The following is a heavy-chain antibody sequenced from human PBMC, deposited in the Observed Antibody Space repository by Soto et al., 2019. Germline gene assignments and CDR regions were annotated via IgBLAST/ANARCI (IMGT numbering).Heavy chain of an antibody. J-gene: IGHJ3*02. V-gene: IGHV3-9*01. CDR1: GFTFDDYA. CDR3: AKDYGLSSSPRGAFDI. Sequence: GGSLRLSCAASGFTFDDYAMHWVRQAPGKGLEWVSGISWNSGSIGYADSVKGRFTISRDNAKNSLYLQMNSLRAEDTALYYCAKDYGLSSSPRGAFDIWGQGTMVTVSS. CDR2: ISWNSGSI. D-gene: IGHD6-6*01.